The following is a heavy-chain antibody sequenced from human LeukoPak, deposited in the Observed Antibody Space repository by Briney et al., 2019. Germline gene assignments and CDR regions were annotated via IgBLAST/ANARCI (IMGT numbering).Heavy chain of an antibody. CDR2: IFSSGST. J-gene: IGHJ4*02. V-gene: IGHV4-30-4*07. D-gene: IGHD6-19*01. CDR3: ARSGYSSQDFDY. CDR1: GGSISSGDYS. Sequence: PSQTLSLTCVVSGGSISSGDYSWTWIRQPPGKGLEWIGYIFSSGSTNYNPSLKSRVTLSVDTSRNQFSLKLSSVTAADTAVYYCARSGYSSQDFDYWGQGTLVTVSS.